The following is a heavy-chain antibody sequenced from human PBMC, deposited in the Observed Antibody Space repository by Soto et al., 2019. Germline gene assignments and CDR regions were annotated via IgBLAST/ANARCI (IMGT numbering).Heavy chain of an antibody. D-gene: IGHD3-10*01. CDR1: GHVFSGYG. CDR3: ARDLDGSGSYFTDF. Sequence: ASVKVSCKASGHVFSGYGINWVRQVPGQGLEWMGWISAYNGNKKYAQKFQDRVTMTTDTSTSTAYMELRSLRSDDTAVYYCARDLDGSGSYFTDFWGQGSLVTVSS. CDR2: ISAYNGNK. V-gene: IGHV1-18*01. J-gene: IGHJ4*02.